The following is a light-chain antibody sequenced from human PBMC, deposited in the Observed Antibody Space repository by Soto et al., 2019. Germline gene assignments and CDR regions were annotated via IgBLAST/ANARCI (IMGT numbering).Light chain of an antibody. CDR3: QQLNSYPLT. J-gene: IGKJ4*01. CDR2: DAS. V-gene: IGKV1-9*01. CDR1: LGISSY. Sequence: IQVTQSPSSLSASVGDRVTLTCRASLGISSYLAWYQQKPGKAPKVLIYDASTLQSGVPSRFSGGGSGTDFTLTISSLQPEDFATYYCQQLNSYPLTFGGGTKVDIK.